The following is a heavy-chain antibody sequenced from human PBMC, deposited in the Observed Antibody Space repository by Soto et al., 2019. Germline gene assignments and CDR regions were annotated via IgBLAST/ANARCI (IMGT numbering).Heavy chain of an antibody. CDR3: ARDPPRGSRRGAFDI. CDR1: GFTFSSYS. Sequence: EVQLVESGGGLVKPGGSLRLSCAASGFTFSSYSMNWVRQAPGKGLEWVSSISSSSSYIYYADSVKGRFTISRDNAKNSLYLQMNSLRAEDTAVYYCARDPPRGSRRGAFDIWGQGTMVTVSS. J-gene: IGHJ3*02. D-gene: IGHD3-10*01. CDR2: ISSSSSYI. V-gene: IGHV3-21*01.